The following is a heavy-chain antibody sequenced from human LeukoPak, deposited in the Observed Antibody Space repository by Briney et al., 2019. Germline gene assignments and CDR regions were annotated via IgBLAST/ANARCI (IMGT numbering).Heavy chain of an antibody. V-gene: IGHV1-2*02. D-gene: IGHD5-18*01. CDR2: INPNSGGT. CDR3: ARELDTAMVTGY. J-gene: IGHJ4*02. Sequence: ASVTVSCTASGYTFTGYYMHWVRQAPGQGLEWMGWINPNSGGTNYAQKFQGRVTMTRDTSISTAYMELSRLRSDDTAVYYCARELDTAMVTGYWGQGTLVTVSS. CDR1: GYTFTGYY.